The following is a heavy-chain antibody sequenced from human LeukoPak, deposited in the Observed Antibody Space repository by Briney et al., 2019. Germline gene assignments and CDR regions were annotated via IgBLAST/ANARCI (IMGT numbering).Heavy chain of an antibody. D-gene: IGHD4-17*01. CDR3: ARDLNGDDAGECAFDI. V-gene: IGHV4-30-2*01. CDR2: IYHSGST. J-gene: IGHJ3*02. CDR1: GGSISSGGYY. Sequence: SQTLSLTCTVSGGSISSGGYYWSWIRQPPGKGLEWLGYIYHSGSTYYNPSLKSRVTISVDRPKNQFSLKLCSVTAADTAVYYCARDLNGDDAGECAFDIWGQGTMVTVSA.